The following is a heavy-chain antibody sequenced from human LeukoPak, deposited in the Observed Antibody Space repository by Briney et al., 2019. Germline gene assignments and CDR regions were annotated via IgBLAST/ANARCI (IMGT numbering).Heavy chain of an antibody. V-gene: IGHV4-34*01. CDR1: GGSFSGYY. J-gene: IGHJ4*02. CDR2: INHSGST. CDR3: ARLADYVWGSYRSMDY. D-gene: IGHD3-16*02. Sequence: SETLSLTCAVYGGSFSGYYWSWIRQPPGKGLEWIGEINHSGSTNYNPSLKSRVTISVDTSKNQFSLKLSSVTAADTAVYYCARLADYVWGSYRSMDYWGQGTLVTVSS.